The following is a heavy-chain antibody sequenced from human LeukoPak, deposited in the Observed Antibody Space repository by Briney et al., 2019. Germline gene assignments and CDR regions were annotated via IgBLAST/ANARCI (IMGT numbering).Heavy chain of an antibody. CDR2: IYYSGST. CDR3: ARDNLGYCSSTSCYKDGDYGMDV. V-gene: IGHV4-30-4*01. D-gene: IGHD2-2*02. Sequence: PSETLSLTCTVSGGSISSGDYYWSWIRQPPGKGLEWIGYIYYSGSTYYNPSLKSRVTISVDTSKNQFSLKLSSVTAADTAVYYCARDNLGYCSSTSCYKDGDYGMDVWGQGTTVTVSS. CDR1: GGSISSGDYY. J-gene: IGHJ6*02.